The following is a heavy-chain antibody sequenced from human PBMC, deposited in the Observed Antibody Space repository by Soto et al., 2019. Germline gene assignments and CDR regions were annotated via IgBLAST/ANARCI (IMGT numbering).Heavy chain of an antibody. J-gene: IGHJ6*02. CDR2: ISGRGGST. Sequence: EVQLLESGGGLVQPGGSLRLSCAASGFTFSSYAMSWVRQAPGKGLEWVSAISGRGGSTYYADSVKGRFTISRDNSKNKLYLQMNSLRAEDTAVYYCAKGHNTWYYYGMDVWGQGTTVTVSS. CDR1: GFTFSSYA. CDR3: AKGHNTWYYYGMDV. V-gene: IGHV3-23*01.